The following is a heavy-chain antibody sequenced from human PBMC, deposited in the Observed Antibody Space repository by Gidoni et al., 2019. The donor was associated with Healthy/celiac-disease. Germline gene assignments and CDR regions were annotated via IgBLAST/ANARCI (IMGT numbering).Heavy chain of an antibody. CDR3: AREGLVRGVYYYYGMDV. V-gene: IGHV3-74*01. D-gene: IGHD3-10*01. Sequence: EVQLLEYGGGLVQPGGSLRLSCAASGFTFSSYWMHWVRQAPGKGLVWVSRINSDGSSTSYADSVKGRFTISRDNAKNTMYLQMNSLRAEDTDVYYCAREGLVRGVYYYYGMDVWGQGTTVTVSS. CDR1: GFTFSSYW. CDR2: INSDGSST. J-gene: IGHJ6*02.